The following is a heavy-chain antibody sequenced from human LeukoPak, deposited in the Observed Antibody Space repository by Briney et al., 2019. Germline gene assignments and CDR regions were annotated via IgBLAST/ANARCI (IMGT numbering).Heavy chain of an antibody. CDR1: GFTFSRYW. Sequence: GGSLRLSCAASGFTFSRYWMNWVRQAPGKGLEWVANIKQDGSEKYYMDSVKGRFTISRDNAKNSLYLRMNSLRAEDTAVYYCARPEVGAPYWSQGTLVTVSS. V-gene: IGHV3-7*05. CDR2: IKQDGSEK. J-gene: IGHJ4*02. CDR3: ARPEVGAPY. D-gene: IGHD1-26*01.